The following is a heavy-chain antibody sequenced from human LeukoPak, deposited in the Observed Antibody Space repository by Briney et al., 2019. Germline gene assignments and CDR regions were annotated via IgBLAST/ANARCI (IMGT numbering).Heavy chain of an antibody. V-gene: IGHV4-4*07. CDR2: FFTSGTSGTT. D-gene: IGHD5-18*01. Sequence: SETLSLTCTVSGVSVSTYYWSWIRQPAGKGLEFIGRFFTSGTSGTTNYNPSLESRVTMSLDTSKNQFSLKLIPVTAADTAVYYCARDLGGYSDGSYYYYMDVWGKGTTVTVSS. CDR3: ARDLGGYSDGSYYYYMDV. CDR1: GVSVSTYY. J-gene: IGHJ6*03.